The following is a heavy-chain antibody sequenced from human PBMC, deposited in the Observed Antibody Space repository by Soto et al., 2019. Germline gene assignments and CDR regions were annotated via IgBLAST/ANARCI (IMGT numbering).Heavy chain of an antibody. V-gene: IGHV4-30-2*01. CDR2: IYHSGST. CDR3: PSRQGGPVFAP. Sequence: PSETLSLTCAVSGGSISSGGYSWIWIRQPPGKGLEWIGYIYHSGSTYYSPSLKSRVTISVDRSKNQFSLKLSSVTAADTAVYYWPSRQGGPVFAPGGQEPLATFPS. D-gene: IGHD3-16*01. CDR1: GGSISSGGYS. J-gene: IGHJ5*02.